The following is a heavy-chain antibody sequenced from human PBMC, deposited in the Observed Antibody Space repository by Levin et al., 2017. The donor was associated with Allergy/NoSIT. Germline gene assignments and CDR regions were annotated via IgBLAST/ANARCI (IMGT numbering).Heavy chain of an antibody. V-gene: IGHV3-33*01. D-gene: IGHD4-17*01. J-gene: IGHJ3*02. Sequence: PGGSLRLSCAASGFTFSSYGMHWVRQAPGKGLEWVAVIWYDGSNKYYADSVKGRFTISRDNSKNTLYLQMNSLRAEDTAVYYCARDPPAGGAYGDSHFDIWGQGTMVTVSS. CDR2: IWYDGSNK. CDR1: GFTFSSYG. CDR3: ARDPPAGGAYGDSHFDI.